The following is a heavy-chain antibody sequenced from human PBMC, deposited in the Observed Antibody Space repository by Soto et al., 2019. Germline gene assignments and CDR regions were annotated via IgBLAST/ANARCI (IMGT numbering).Heavy chain of an antibody. D-gene: IGHD3-16*01. V-gene: IGHV3-30*18. CDR1: GFTFSSYG. CDR2: ISYDGSNK. J-gene: IGHJ6*02. Sequence: QVQLVESGGGVVQPGRSLRLSCAASGFTFSSYGMHWVRQAPGKGLEWVALISYDGSNKYYVDSVKGRFTISRDNSKNPLFMQMNRLRAGDTAVYYCAKNRLWGGLLTTASNNGMDGWGQGTTVTVSS. CDR3: AKNRLWGGLLTTASNNGMDG.